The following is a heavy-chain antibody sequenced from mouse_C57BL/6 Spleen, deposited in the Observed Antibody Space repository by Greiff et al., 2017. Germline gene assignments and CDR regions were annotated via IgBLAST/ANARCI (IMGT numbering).Heavy chain of an antibody. V-gene: IGHV3-6*01. CDR2: ISYDGSN. CDR1: GSSITSGYY. CDR3: ARIYYYGRAYFDY. D-gene: IGHD1-1*01. Sequence: EVQRVESGPGLVKPSQSLSLTCSVTGSSITSGYYWNWIRQFPGNKLEWMGYISYDGSNNYNPSLKNRISITRDTSKNQFFLKLNSVTTEDTATYYCARIYYYGRAYFDYWGQGTTLTVTS. J-gene: IGHJ2*01.